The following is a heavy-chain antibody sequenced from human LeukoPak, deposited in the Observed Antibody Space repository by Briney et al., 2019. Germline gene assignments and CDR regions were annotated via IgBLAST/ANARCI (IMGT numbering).Heavy chain of an antibody. CDR2: INPSGGST. V-gene: IGHV1-46*01. Sequence: GASVKVSCKASGYTFTSYYMHWVRQAPGQGLEWMGIINPSGGSTSYAQKFQGRVTITTDESTSTAYMELSSLRSEDTAVYYCARSRTILTTENDYWGQGTLVTVSS. CDR3: ARSRTILTTENDY. J-gene: IGHJ4*02. D-gene: IGHD3-3*01. CDR1: GYTFTSYY.